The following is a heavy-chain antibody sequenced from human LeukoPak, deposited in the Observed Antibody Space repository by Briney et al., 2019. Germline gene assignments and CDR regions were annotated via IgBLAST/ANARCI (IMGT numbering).Heavy chain of an antibody. CDR3: ARKIQLWAIDY. J-gene: IGHJ4*02. V-gene: IGHV3-21*01. D-gene: IGHD5-18*01. Sequence: GGSLRLSCAASGFTFSSYSMNWVRQAPGKGLEWVSSISSSSSYIYYADSVKGRFTISRDNAKNSLYLQMNSLRAEDTAVYYCARKIQLWAIDYWGQGTLVTVSS. CDR2: ISSSSSYI. CDR1: GFTFSSYS.